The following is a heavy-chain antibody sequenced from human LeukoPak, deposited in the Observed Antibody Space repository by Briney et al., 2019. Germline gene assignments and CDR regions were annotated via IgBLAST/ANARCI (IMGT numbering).Heavy chain of an antibody. Sequence: PGGSLRLSCAASGFTFGSYSMNWVRQAPGKGLEWVSYISSSSSTIYYADSVKGRFTISRDNAKNSLYLQMNSLRAEDTAVYYCARSLTNYYDSSGYSFDYWGQGTLVTVSS. D-gene: IGHD3-22*01. V-gene: IGHV3-48*04. J-gene: IGHJ4*02. CDR1: GFTFGSYS. CDR2: ISSSSSTI. CDR3: ARSLTNYYDSSGYSFDY.